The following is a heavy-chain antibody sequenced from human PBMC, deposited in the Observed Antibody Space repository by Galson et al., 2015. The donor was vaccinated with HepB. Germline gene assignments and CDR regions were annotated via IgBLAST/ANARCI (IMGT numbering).Heavy chain of an antibody. Sequence: SVKVSCKASGYTFTSYGISWVRQAPGQGLEWMGWISAYNGNTNYAQKLQGRVTMTTDTSTSTAYMELRSLRSDDTAVYYCARVDDIVVVPAATPYNWFDPWGQGTLVTVSS. V-gene: IGHV1-18*01. CDR1: GYTFTSYG. D-gene: IGHD2-2*01. CDR2: ISAYNGNT. CDR3: ARVDDIVVVPAATPYNWFDP. J-gene: IGHJ5*02.